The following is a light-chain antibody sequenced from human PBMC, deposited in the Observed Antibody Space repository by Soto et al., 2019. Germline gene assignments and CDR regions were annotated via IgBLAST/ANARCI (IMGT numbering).Light chain of an antibody. J-gene: IGLJ2*01. Sequence: QSALTQPASVSGSPGQSFAISCTGTSSDVGGYNYVSWYQQHPGKAPKLMIYDVSNRPSGVSDRFSGSKSGNTASLTISGLQAEDEADYYCSSYRTSSTAVLFGGGTKVTVL. V-gene: IGLV2-14*01. CDR1: SSDVGGYNY. CDR2: DVS. CDR3: SSYRTSSTAVL.